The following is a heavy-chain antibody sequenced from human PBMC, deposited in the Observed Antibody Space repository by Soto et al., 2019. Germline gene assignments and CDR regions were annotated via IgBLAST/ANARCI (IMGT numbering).Heavy chain of an antibody. CDR2: IYPGDSDT. CDR1: GYSFTSYW. D-gene: IGHD6-13*01. V-gene: IGHV5-51*01. J-gene: IGHJ6*02. CDR3: ARHHGSPGSYFGMDA. Sequence: GESLKISCKGSGYSFTSYWINWVRQMPGKGLEWMGIIYPGDSDTRYSPSFQGQVTISVDKSINTAYLQWRGLKASDTAVYYCARHHGSPGSYFGMDAWGRGTTVTAP.